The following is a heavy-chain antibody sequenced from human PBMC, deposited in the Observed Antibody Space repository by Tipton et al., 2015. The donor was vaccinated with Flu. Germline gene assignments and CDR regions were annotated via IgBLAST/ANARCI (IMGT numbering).Heavy chain of an antibody. Sequence: TLSLTCTVSGYSISSGYYWGWIRQPPGKGLEWIGYIYYSGSTNYNPSLKSRVTISVDTSKNQFSLKLSSVTAADTAVYYCARAYGSGREGYYFDYWGQGTLVTVSS. CDR3: ARAYGSGREGYYFDY. CDR1: GYSISSGYY. J-gene: IGHJ4*02. D-gene: IGHD3-10*01. CDR2: IYYSGST. V-gene: IGHV4-38-2*02.